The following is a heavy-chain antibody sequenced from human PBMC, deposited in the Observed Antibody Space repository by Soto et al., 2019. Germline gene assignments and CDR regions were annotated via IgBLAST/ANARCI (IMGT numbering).Heavy chain of an antibody. V-gene: IGHV3-23*01. J-gene: IGHJ4*02. CDR3: AKDRNYPRDQFHY. CDR2: ISANGQGI. Sequence: GGSLRLSCAASGFTFSTYALSWVRQAPGKGLEWVSAISANGQGIYYADSVRGRFTISRDNSKNTIFLHMDSLGAEDTAVYYCAKDRNYPRDQFHYWGQGTLVTVSS. CDR1: GFTFSTYA. D-gene: IGHD1-7*01.